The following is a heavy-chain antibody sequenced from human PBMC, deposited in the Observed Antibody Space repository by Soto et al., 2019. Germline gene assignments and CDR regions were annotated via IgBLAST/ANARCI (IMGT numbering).Heavy chain of an antibody. J-gene: IGHJ4*02. CDR3: ARSYYYDSSGYYHGYYFDY. D-gene: IGHD3-22*01. CDR1: GGSISSGGYY. V-gene: IGHV4-31*01. Sequence: QVQLQESGPGLVKPSQTLSLTCTVSGGSISSGGYYWSWIRQHPGKGLEWIGYIYYSGSTYYNPSLKSLVTISVDTSKNQFSLKLSSVTAADTAVYYCARSYYYDSSGYYHGYYFDYWGQGTLVTVSS. CDR2: IYYSGST.